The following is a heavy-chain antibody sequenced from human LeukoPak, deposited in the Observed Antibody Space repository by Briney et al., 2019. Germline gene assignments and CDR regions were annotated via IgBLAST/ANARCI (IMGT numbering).Heavy chain of an antibody. D-gene: IGHD6-13*01. CDR2: ISSSSSYI. V-gene: IGHV3-21*01. Sequence: GGSLRLSCAASGFTFSSYSMNWVRQAPGKGLEWVSSISSSSSYIYYADSVKGRFTISRDNAKNSLYLQMNSLRAEDTAVYYCARVGDSSWYADYWGQGTLVTVSS. J-gene: IGHJ4*02. CDR1: GFTFSSYS. CDR3: ARVGDSSWYADY.